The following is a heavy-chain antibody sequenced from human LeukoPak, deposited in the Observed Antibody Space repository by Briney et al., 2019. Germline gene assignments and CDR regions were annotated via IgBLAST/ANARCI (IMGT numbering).Heavy chain of an antibody. V-gene: IGHV4-59*08. CDR1: GGSISSYY. J-gene: IGHJ4*02. CDR2: IYYSGNA. Sequence: PSETLSLTCTVSGGSISSYYWSWIRQPPGEGLEWIAYIYYSGNANYNPSLESRVTISVDTSQNQFSLKVRSVTVADTAVYHCARHKEGYCDGGSCPYYFDYWGQGSLVTVSS. CDR3: ARHKEGYCDGGSCPYYFDY. D-gene: IGHD2-15*01.